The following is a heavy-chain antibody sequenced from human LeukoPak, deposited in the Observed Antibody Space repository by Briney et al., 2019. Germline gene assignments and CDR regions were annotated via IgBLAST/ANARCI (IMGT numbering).Heavy chain of an antibody. J-gene: IGHJ5*02. CDR2: IYHSGSN. V-gene: IGHV4-38-2*02. D-gene: IGHD3-22*01. Sequence: PADTLSLICTVSGYLYSSGHYWGWLRQTPGTGLEWIDTIYHSGSNYYNLSLKNRVTISVETYNNQFSLQLNSVTPEDTAVYYCARNPYYYDNSGPTGHNWFDPWGQGTLVTVSS. CDR3: ARNPYYYDNSGPTGHNWFDP. CDR1: GYLYSSGHY.